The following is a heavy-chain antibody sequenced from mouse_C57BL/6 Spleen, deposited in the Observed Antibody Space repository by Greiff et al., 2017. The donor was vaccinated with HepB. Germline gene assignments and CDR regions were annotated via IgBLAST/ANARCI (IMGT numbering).Heavy chain of an antibody. CDR3: ARSEFGYYVSWCAY. D-gene: IGHD1-1*01. V-gene: IGHV1-82*01. J-gene: IGHJ3*01. CDR1: GYAFSSSW. Sequence: LVESGPELVKPGASVKISCKASGYAFSSSWMNWVKQRPGKGLEWIGRIYPGDGDTNYNGKFKGKATLTADKSSSTAYMQLSSLTSEDSAVYFCARSEFGYYVSWCAYWGQGTLVTVSA. CDR2: IYPGDGDT.